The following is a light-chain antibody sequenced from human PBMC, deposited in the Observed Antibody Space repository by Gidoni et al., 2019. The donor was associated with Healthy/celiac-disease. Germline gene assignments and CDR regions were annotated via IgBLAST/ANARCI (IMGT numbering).Light chain of an antibody. CDR3: QQYGSSPPVT. CDR2: GAS. J-gene: IGKJ4*01. V-gene: IGKV3-20*01. Sequence: EIVLTQSPGTLSLSSGARATLSCRASQSVSSSYLAWYQQKPGQAPRLLIYGASSRATGIPDRFSGSGSGTDFTLTISRLEPEDFAVYYCQQYGSSPPVTFGGGTKVEIK. CDR1: QSVSSSY.